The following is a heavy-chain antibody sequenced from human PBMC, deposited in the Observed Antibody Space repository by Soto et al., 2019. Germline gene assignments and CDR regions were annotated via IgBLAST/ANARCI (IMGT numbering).Heavy chain of an antibody. Sequence: GGSLRLSCAASGFTFKNYNMNWVRQVPGKGLEWVSHISIGGRTIDYADSVKGRFTIPRDNSKNTLYLQMNSLRAEDTAVYYCAKGLVVRGVIRNFDYWGQGTLVTVSS. CDR2: ISIGGRTI. CDR1: GFTFKNYN. CDR3: AKGLVVRGVIRNFDY. J-gene: IGHJ4*02. D-gene: IGHD3-10*01. V-gene: IGHV3-48*01.